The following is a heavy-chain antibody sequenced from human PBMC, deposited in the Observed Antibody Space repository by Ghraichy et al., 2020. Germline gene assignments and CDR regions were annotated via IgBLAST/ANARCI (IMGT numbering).Heavy chain of an antibody. CDR3: ARETANCGGDCYDY. Sequence: GGSLRLSCVGSGFKFSSYEMNWVRQAPGKGLEWLSYIDSSDSSRFYADSVKGRCTVSRDNAKNSVYLQIDSLRAEDTAIYYCARETANCGGDCYDYWGQGTLVTVSS. CDR2: IDSSDSSR. CDR1: GFKFSSYE. J-gene: IGHJ4*02. V-gene: IGHV3-48*03. D-gene: IGHD2-21*01.